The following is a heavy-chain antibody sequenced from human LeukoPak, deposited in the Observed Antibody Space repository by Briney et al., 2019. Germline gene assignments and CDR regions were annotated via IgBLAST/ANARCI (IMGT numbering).Heavy chain of an antibody. CDR2: INAGNGNT. J-gene: IGHJ4*02. Sequence: ASVKVPCKAPGYTFTSYAMHWVRQAPGQRLEWMGWINAGNGNTKYSQKFQGRVPITRDTSASTAYMELSSLRSEDTAVYYCARAAGGYYFDYWGQGTLVTVSS. V-gene: IGHV1-3*01. CDR3: ARAAGGYYFDY. CDR1: GYTFTSYA.